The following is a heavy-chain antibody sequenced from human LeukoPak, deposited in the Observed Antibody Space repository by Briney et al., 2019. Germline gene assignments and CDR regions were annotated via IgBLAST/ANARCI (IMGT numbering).Heavy chain of an antibody. CDR3: ARNWDVDTAML. CDR1: GFTFSSYG. CDR2: IWYDGSNK. J-gene: IGHJ4*02. Sequence: PGRSLRLSCAASGFTFSSYGMHWVRQAPGKGLEWVAVIWYDGSNKYYADSVKGRFTISRDNSKKTLYLQMNSLRAEDTAVYYCARNWDVDTAMLWGQGTLVTVSS. D-gene: IGHD5-18*01. V-gene: IGHV3-33*01.